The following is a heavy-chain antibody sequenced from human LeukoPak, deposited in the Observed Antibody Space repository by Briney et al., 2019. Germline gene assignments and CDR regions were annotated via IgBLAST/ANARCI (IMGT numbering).Heavy chain of an antibody. J-gene: IGHJ6*03. CDR1: GGSISSSSYY. CDR2: IYYSGST. Sequence: SETLSLTCTVSGGSISSSSYYWGWIRQPPGKGLEWIGSIYYSGSTYYNPSLKSRVTISVDTSKNQFSLKLSSVTAADTAVYYCARLSSGWSSYYYYYMDVWGKGTTATISS. D-gene: IGHD6-19*01. CDR3: ARLSSGWSSYYYYYMDV. V-gene: IGHV4-39*01.